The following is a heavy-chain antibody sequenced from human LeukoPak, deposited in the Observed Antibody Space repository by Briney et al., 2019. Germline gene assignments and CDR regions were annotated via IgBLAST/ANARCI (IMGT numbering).Heavy chain of an antibody. CDR3: AGDTSSYYYFDN. CDR2: ISYDGSNK. D-gene: IGHD3-22*01. J-gene: IGHJ4*02. Sequence: PGTSLRLSCVASGFTFSSYGMHWVRQAPGKGLEWVAFISYDGSNKFHSDSVKGRFTISRDNSKNTLYLQMNSLRVEDTAVYYCAGDTSSYYYFDNWGQGTLVTVSS. V-gene: IGHV3-30*03. CDR1: GFTFSSYG.